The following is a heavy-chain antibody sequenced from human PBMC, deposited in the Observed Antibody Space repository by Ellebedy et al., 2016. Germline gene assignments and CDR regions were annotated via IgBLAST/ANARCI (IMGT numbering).Heavy chain of an antibody. D-gene: IGHD3-22*01. CDR3: ARKYYYDSSGYFPFDY. CDR2: ISSSSSTI. V-gene: IGHV3-48*01. Sequence: GGSLRLSCAASGFTFSSYSMNWVRQAPGKGLEWVSYISSSSSTIYYADSVKGRFTISRDNAKNSLYLQMKSLRAEDTAVYYCARKYYYDSSGYFPFDYWGQGTLVTVSS. CDR1: GFTFSSYS. J-gene: IGHJ4*02.